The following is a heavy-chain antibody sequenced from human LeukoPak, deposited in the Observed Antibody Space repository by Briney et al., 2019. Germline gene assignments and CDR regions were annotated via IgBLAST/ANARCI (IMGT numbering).Heavy chain of an antibody. CDR3: ARGSSGSYYFLDY. CDR1: GYTFTRYY. V-gene: IGHV1-2*02. J-gene: IGHJ4*02. CDR2: INPNSGGT. D-gene: IGHD1-26*01. Sequence: ASVKVSCKASGYTFTRYYMHWVRQAPGQGLEWMGWINPNSGGTNYAQKFQGRVTMTRDTSISTAYMELSRLRSDDTAVYYCARGSSGSYYFLDYWGQGTLVTVSS.